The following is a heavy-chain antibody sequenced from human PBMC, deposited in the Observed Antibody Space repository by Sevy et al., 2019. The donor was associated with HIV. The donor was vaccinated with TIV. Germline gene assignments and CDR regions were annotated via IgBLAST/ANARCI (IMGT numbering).Heavy chain of an antibody. Sequence: GESLKISCAASGFTFSSYGMHWVRQAPGKGLEWVAVIWYDGSNKYYADSVKGRFTISKDNSKNTLYLQMNRLRAEDTAVYYWARSEKMATNTVDYYGMDVWGQGTTVTVSS. CDR2: IWYDGSNK. CDR3: ARSEKMATNTVDYYGMDV. D-gene: IGHD5-12*01. V-gene: IGHV3-33*01. CDR1: GFTFSSYG. J-gene: IGHJ6*02.